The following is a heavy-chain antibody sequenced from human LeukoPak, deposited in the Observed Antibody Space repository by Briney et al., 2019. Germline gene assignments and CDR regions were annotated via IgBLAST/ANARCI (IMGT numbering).Heavy chain of an antibody. J-gene: IGHJ4*02. Sequence: PGRSLRLSCAASGFTFSSYAMHWVRQAPGKGLEWVAVISYDGSNKYYADSVKGRFTISRDNSKNTLYLQMNSLRAEDTAVYYCARDVIEYSSSVIDYWGQGTLVTVSS. CDR1: GFTFSSYA. CDR3: ARDVIEYSSSVIDY. V-gene: IGHV3-30*04. D-gene: IGHD6-6*01. CDR2: ISYDGSNK.